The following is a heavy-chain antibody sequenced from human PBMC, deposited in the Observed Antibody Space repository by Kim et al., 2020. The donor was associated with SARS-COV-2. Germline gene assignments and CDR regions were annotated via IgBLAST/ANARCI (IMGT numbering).Heavy chain of an antibody. D-gene: IGHD6-25*01. J-gene: IGHJ5*02. Sequence: GGSLRLSCAASGFSFDDSAMHWVRQAPGKGLEWVSGINYNSGRIGYADSVKGRFTISRDNAKKSLYLQMNSLRDEDTALYYWAKARLTDSNWFDPWGQGTLVTVSS. V-gene: IGHV3-9*01. CDR1: GFSFDDSA. CDR3: AKARLTDSNWFDP. CDR2: INYNSGRI.